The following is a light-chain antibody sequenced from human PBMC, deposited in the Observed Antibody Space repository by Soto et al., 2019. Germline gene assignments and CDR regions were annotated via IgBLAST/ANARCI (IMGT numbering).Light chain of an antibody. CDR1: SSDVGGYNY. V-gene: IGLV2-14*01. J-gene: IGLJ3*02. CDR2: EVS. CDR3: LLYFDGVGV. Sequence: QSALTQPASMSGSPGQSITISCTGTSSDVGGYNYVSWYQQHPGKAPKLMIYEVSNRPSGVSNCFSGSKSGNTASLTISGLQAEDEADYYCLLYFDGVGVFGGGTKLTVL.